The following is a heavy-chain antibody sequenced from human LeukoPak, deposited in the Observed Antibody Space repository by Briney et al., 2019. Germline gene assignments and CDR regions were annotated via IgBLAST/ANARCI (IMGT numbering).Heavy chain of an antibody. D-gene: IGHD1-26*01. J-gene: IGHJ5*02. V-gene: IGHV1-8*01. CDR3: ARSVGILDWFDP. CDR1: GYTFTSYD. Sequence: ASVKVSCKASGYTFTSYDINWVRQATGQGLEWMGWMNPNSGNTGYAQKFQGRVTMTRNTSISTAYMELRSLRSDDTAVYYCARSVGILDWFDPWGQGTLVTVSS. CDR2: MNPNSGNT.